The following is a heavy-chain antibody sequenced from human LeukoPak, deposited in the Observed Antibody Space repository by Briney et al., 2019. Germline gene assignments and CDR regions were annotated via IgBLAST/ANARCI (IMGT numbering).Heavy chain of an antibody. Sequence: GESLKISCKGSGYSFTSYWIGWVRQMPGKGLEWMGIIYPGDSDTRYSPSFQGQVTISADKSISTAYLQWSSLKASDTAMYYCVRQDGSGAVPAASLSYAFDIWGQGTMVTVSS. CDR3: VRQDGSGAVPAASLSYAFDI. J-gene: IGHJ3*02. D-gene: IGHD2-2*01. CDR2: IYPGDSDT. CDR1: GYSFTSYW. V-gene: IGHV5-51*01.